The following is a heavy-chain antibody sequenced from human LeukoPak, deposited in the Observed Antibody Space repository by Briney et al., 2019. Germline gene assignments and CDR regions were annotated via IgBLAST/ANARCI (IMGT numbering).Heavy chain of an antibody. D-gene: IGHD5-18*01. V-gene: IGHV3-23*01. Sequence: GGSLRLSCAASGFTFTTYAMSWVRQAPGMGLEWVSSISNNGGDAYYADSVKGRLSISRDNSKNTLYLQINSLRAEDTAMYYCAKSMSTAYRGFFDYWGQGTLVSVSS. CDR2: ISNNGGDA. J-gene: IGHJ4*02. CDR3: AKSMSTAYRGFFDY. CDR1: GFTFTTYA.